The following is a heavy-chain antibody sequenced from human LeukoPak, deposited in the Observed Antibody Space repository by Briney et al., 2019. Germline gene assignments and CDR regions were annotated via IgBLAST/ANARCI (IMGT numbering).Heavy chain of an antibody. J-gene: IGHJ5*02. CDR1: GYTFTSYG. CDR3: ARCGYYDFWSGYHNNWFDP. V-gene: IGHV1-18*01. Sequence: ASVKVSCKASGYTFTSYGIIWVRQAPGQGLERMGWISACNGNTDYPQKLQGRVTMTTDTSTSTAYMELRSLRSDDTAVYYCARCGYYDFWSGYHNNWFDPWGQGTLVTVSS. CDR2: ISACNGNT. D-gene: IGHD3-3*01.